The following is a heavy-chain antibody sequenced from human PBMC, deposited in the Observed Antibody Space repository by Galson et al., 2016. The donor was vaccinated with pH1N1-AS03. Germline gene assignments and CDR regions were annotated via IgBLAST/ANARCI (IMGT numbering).Heavy chain of an antibody. J-gene: IGHJ4*02. CDR1: GGTFSNYA. D-gene: IGHD3-22*01. CDR2: IHPIFGTP. CDR3: ARDRHYDSSGRYFYESEH. Sequence: CKASGGTFSNYAISWMRQAPGQGLEWMGGIHPIFGTPSHAQKFRGDLTVTADASTSAAYMELSSLTSEDTAIYYCARDRHYDSSGRYFYESEHWGQGTRVIVSS. V-gene: IGHV1-69*01.